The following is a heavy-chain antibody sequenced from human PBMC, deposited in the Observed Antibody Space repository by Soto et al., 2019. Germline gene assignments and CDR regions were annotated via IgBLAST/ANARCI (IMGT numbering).Heavy chain of an antibody. CDR2: ISWSIASI. V-gene: IGHV3-9*01. CDR3: ANDMGSDPTVTTGGGVS. D-gene: IGHD4-17*01. CDR1: GFTFDDYA. Sequence: EVQLVESGGGLVQPGRSLRLSCAASGFTFDDYAMHWVRQAPGRGLEWVSGISWSIASIGYAHSAKGRFTISRDNAKNSLYLQLHSLRAEDTALYYCANDMGSDPTVTTGGGVSLGQGTLVYVS. J-gene: IGHJ5*02.